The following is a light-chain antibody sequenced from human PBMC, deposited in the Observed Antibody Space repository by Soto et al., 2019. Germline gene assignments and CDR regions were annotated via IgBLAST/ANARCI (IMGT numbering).Light chain of an antibody. Sequence: QSALTQPRSVSGSPGHSVTISCTGTSSDIGSYDYVSWYQHYPGQAPKLIIYDVIKRPSGVPDRCSGSKSGNTASLTISGLQIDDEADYYCGSYVGRYSGLFGGGSKLTVL. CDR3: GSYVGRYSGL. V-gene: IGLV2-11*01. CDR1: SSDIGSYDY. CDR2: DVI. J-gene: IGLJ3*02.